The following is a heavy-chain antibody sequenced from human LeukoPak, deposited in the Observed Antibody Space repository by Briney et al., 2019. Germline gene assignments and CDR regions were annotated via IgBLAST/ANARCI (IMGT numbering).Heavy chain of an antibody. D-gene: IGHD3-10*01. J-gene: IGHJ4*02. V-gene: IGHV4-61*02. Sequence: SQTLSLTCTVSGGSISSGSYYWSWIRQPAGKGLEWIGRIYTSGSTNYNPSLKSRVTISVDTSKNQFSLELNSVTAADTAVYYCARTWGYKTIRLDYWGQGTLVTVSS. CDR1: GGSISSGSYY. CDR3: ARTWGYKTIRLDY. CDR2: IYTSGST.